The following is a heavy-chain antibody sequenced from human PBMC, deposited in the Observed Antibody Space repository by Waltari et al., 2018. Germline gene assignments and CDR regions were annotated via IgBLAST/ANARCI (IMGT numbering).Heavy chain of an antibody. CDR3: AKDHPTSGWPAFEV. CDR1: GFTFSRFA. D-gene: IGHD6-19*01. Sequence: QLLESGGGLVEPGGSLSLSCFGSGFTFSRFAISWVRQAPGKGLEWVSAFSNAGRTYYAASVRGRFTVIRDDDKSTLYMQMDDLRVEDTAVYYCAKDHPTSGWPAFEVWGQGTVVTVSS. V-gene: IGHV3-23*01. CDR2: FSNAGRT. J-gene: IGHJ4*02.